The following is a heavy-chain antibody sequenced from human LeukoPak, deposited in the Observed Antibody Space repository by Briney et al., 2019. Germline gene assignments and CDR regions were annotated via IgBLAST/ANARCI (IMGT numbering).Heavy chain of an antibody. CDR3: TSLTKGDY. Sequence: GGSLRLSCAASGFTFSSYGMHWVRQAPGKGLECVSSISSSSSYIYYADSVKGRFTISRDNAKNSLYLQMNSLRAEDTAVYYCTSLTKGDYWGQGTLVTVSS. CDR1: GFTFSSYG. CDR2: ISSSSSYI. J-gene: IGHJ4*02. D-gene: IGHD4-11*01. V-gene: IGHV3-21*01.